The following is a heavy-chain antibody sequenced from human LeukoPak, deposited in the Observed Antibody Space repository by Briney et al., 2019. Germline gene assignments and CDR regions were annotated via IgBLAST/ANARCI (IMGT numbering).Heavy chain of an antibody. Sequence: GGSLRLSCAASGFTFSSYGMHWVRQAPGKGLEWVAVISYDGSNKNIADSVKGRFTISRDNSKNTLYLQMNSLRAEDTAVYYCAKDVRAPHYDFWSGYYRDYYYYYGMDVWGQGTTVTVSS. CDR3: AKDVRAPHYDFWSGYYRDYYYYYGMDV. D-gene: IGHD3-3*01. CDR2: ISYDGSNK. V-gene: IGHV3-30*18. CDR1: GFTFSSYG. J-gene: IGHJ6*02.